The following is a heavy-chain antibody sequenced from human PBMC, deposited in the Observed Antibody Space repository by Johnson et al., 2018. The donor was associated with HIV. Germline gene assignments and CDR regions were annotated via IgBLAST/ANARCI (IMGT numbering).Heavy chain of an antibody. J-gene: IGHJ3*02. CDR2: TSYVGSNI. CDR3: ANGGLQFLEWLPHDAFDI. CDR1: GFTFSSYA. D-gene: IGHD3-3*01. V-gene: IGHV3-30-3*01. Sequence: QVQLVESGVGVVQPGRSLRLSCAASGFTFSSYAMHWVRQAPGKGLEWVAVTSYVGSNIYYADSVKGRFTISRDNSKNTLYLQMNSLTAEDTAVYYCANGGLQFLEWLPHDAFDIWGQGTMVTVSS.